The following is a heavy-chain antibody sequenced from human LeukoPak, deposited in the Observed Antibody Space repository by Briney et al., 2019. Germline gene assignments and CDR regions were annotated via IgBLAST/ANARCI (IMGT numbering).Heavy chain of an antibody. J-gene: IGHJ4*02. CDR3: ARDLSGGSSSYYFDY. Sequence: GGSLRLSCAASGFTFSSYSMNWVRQAPGKGLEWVSAITRSSTYIYYPDSVKGRFTISRDNAKNSLYLQMNSLRAEDTAVYYCARDLSGGSSSYYFDYSGQGTLVTVSS. V-gene: IGHV3-21*01. CDR1: GFTFSSYS. D-gene: IGHD2-15*01. CDR2: ITRSSTYI.